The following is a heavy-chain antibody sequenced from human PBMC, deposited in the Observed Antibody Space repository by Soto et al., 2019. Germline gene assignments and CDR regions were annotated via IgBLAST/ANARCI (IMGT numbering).Heavy chain of an antibody. D-gene: IGHD3-16*01. J-gene: IGHJ4*02. V-gene: IGHV3-23*01. CDR1: GFTFSNYA. CDR3: AKAYFVWSSEQPYYFDY. Sequence: EVQLLDSGGGLVQPGGSLRLSCAASGFTFSNYAMTWVRQGPGKGLEWVSGISGSGGRSYYADSVKGRCTISRDNSKSTLYLQMNSLRAEDTDVYYCAKAYFVWSSEQPYYFDYWGQGTLVTVSS. CDR2: ISGSGGRS.